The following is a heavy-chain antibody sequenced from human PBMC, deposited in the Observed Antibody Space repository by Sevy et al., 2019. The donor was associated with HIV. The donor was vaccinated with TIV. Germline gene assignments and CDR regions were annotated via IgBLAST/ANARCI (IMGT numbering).Heavy chain of an antibody. CDR3: ARDSGYCSGGSCYSFYGMDV. V-gene: IGHV4-59*01. CDR1: GGPISSYY. J-gene: IGHJ6*02. D-gene: IGHD2-15*01. Sequence: SETPSLTCTVSGGPISSYYWSWIRQPPGKGLEWIGYIYYSGSTNYNPSLKSRVTISVDTSKNQFSLKLSSVTAADTAVYYCARDSGYCSGGSCYSFYGMDVWGQGTTVTVSS. CDR2: IYYSGST.